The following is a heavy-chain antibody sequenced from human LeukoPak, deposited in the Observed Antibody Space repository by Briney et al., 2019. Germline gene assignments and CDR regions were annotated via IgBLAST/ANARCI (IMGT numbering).Heavy chain of an antibody. J-gene: IGHJ4*02. D-gene: IGHD2-21*02. CDR1: EFSFSSYW. CDR2: INSDGSSI. V-gene: IGHV3-74*01. CDR3: LVANCGGNCSH. Sequence: GGSLRLSCVASEFSFSSYWMYWVRQAPGKGLVWVSRINSDGSSISYADSVKGRFTISRDNAKNTLFLQMYSLRAEDTAVYFRLVANCGGNCSHWGQGTLVTVSS.